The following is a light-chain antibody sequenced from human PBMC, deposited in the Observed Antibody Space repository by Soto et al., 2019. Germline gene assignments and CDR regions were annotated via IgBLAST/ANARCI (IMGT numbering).Light chain of an antibody. CDR3: LQNYNYPWT. CDR1: QDIRND. J-gene: IGKJ1*01. Sequence: AIQMTQFPSSLSASVRDRVTVTCRASQDIRNDLGWYKQKPGKAPKLLIYAASSLQSGVPSRFSGSGSGTQFTLTISSLQPKDVATYYCLQNYNYPWTFGQGTKVDIK. V-gene: IGKV1-6*01. CDR2: AAS.